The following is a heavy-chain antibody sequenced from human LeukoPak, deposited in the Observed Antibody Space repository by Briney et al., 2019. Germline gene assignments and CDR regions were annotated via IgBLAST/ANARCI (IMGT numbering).Heavy chain of an antibody. CDR1: GFSFISVW. V-gene: IGHV3-48*01. Sequence: PGGSLRLSCVGSGFSFISVWLNWVRQAPGKGLEWVSYISSSSSTIYYADSVKGRFTISRDNAKNSLYLQMNSLRAEDTAVYYCVTSSSSWYLSIDYWGQGTLVTVSS. J-gene: IGHJ4*02. CDR3: VTSSSSWYLSIDY. CDR2: ISSSSSTI. D-gene: IGHD6-13*01.